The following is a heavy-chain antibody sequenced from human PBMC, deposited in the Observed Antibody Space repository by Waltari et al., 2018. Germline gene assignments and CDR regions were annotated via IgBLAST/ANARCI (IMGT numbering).Heavy chain of an antibody. V-gene: IGHV4-39*07. D-gene: IGHD6-19*01. CDR3: AREPEDAVAAFFDY. J-gene: IGHJ4*02. CDR2: IYYSGST. Sequence: QLQLQESGPGLVKPSETLSLTCTVSGGSISSSSYYWGWLRQPPGKGLEWIGSIYYSGSTYYNPSLKSRVTISVDTSKNQFSLKLSSVTAADTAVYYCAREPEDAVAAFFDYWGQGTPVTVSS. CDR1: GGSISSSSYY.